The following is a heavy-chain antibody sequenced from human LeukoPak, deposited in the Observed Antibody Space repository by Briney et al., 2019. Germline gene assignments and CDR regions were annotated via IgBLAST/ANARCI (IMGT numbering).Heavy chain of an antibody. CDR1: GFTFSSYA. CDR3: AKVIGSGSGWYDY. D-gene: IGHD6-19*01. Sequence: GGSLRLSCAASGFTFSSYAMSWVRQAPGEGLEWVSTISGSGNSTYYADSVEGRFTISRNNSKNTLYQQMNSLRAEDTAVYYCAKVIGSGSGWYDYWGQGTLVTVSS. CDR2: ISGSGNST. J-gene: IGHJ4*02. V-gene: IGHV3-23*01.